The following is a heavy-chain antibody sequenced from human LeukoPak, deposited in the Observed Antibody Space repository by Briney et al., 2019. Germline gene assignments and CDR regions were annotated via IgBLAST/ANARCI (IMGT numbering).Heavy chain of an antibody. CDR1: GDSVTDHY. CDR2: FYYNGRS. CDR3: ARHYYGDVYYFDF. D-gene: IGHD4-17*01. Sequence: PSETLSLTCTVSGDSVTDHYWSWIRQPPGKGLEWIAYFYYNGRSRCNPSLNSRVTISVDTSKNQFSLKVTSVTAADTAVYYCARHYYGDVYYFDFWGQGTLVTVSS. V-gene: IGHV4-59*08. J-gene: IGHJ4*02.